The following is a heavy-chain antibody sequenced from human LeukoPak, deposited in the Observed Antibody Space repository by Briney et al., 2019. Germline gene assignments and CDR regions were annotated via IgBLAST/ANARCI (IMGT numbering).Heavy chain of an antibody. V-gene: IGHV3-21*01. CDR3: ARGPSGYHNT. J-gene: IGHJ4*02. CDR2: ISSSSSYI. Sequence: SGGSLRLSCAASGFTFSSYSMNWVRQAPGKGLEWVSSISSSSSYIYYADSVKGRFTISRDNSKNTLYLQMNSLRAEDTAVYYCARGPSGYHNTGGQGTLVTVSS. D-gene: IGHD5-12*01. CDR1: GFTFSSYS.